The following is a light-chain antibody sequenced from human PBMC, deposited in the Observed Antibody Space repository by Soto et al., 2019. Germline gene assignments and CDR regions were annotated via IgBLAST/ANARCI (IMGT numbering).Light chain of an antibody. CDR3: QQYNNWPFS. Sequence: EIVLTQSPATLSLSPGEGATLSCRASQSVSSHLAWYQQKPGQAPRLLIYDVSIRATGVPARFSGTGSETDFTLTISGLQSEDSAVYFCQQYNNWPFSFGQGTRLEIK. CDR1: QSVSSH. V-gene: IGKV3-15*01. CDR2: DVS. J-gene: IGKJ5*01.